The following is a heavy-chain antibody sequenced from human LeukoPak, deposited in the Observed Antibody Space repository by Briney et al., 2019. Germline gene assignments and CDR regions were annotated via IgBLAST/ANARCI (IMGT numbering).Heavy chain of an antibody. CDR1: GGTFSSYA. CDR2: IIPILGIA. CDR3: ASGLLGYCSSTSCPYYYYGMDV. J-gene: IGHJ6*02. Sequence: GASVKVSCKASGGTFSSYAISWLRQAPGQGLEWMGRIIPILGIANYAQKFQGRVTITADKSTSTAYMELSSLRSEDTAVYYCASGLLGYCSSTSCPYYYYGMDVWGQGTTVTVSS. D-gene: IGHD2-2*01. V-gene: IGHV1-69*04.